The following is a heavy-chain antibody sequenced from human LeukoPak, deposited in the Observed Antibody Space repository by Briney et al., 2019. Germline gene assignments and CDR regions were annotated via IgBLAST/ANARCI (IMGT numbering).Heavy chain of an antibody. CDR3: ARGYCSSTSCYNDY. CDR1: GFTVSNWA. V-gene: IGHV3-30*04. D-gene: IGHD2-2*02. J-gene: IGHJ4*02. Sequence: GGSLRLSCAASGFTVSNWAIHWVRQAPGKGLEWVAAISYDGSNKFYADSVKGRFTISRDNSKNPLDLQMNSLRAEDTAVYYCARGYCSSTSCYNDYWGQGTLVTVSS. CDR2: ISYDGSNK.